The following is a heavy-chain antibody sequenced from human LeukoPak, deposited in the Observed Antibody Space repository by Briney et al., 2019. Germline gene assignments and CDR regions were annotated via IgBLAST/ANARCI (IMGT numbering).Heavy chain of an antibody. CDR3: ARDSLTGYYTLDY. J-gene: IGHJ4*02. D-gene: IGHD3-9*01. V-gene: IGHV4-4*07. CDR2: IYTSGST. Sequence: SEALSLTCTVSGGSISSYYWSWTRQPAGKGLEWIGCIYTSGSTNYNPSLKSRVTMSVDTSKNQFSLKLSSVTAADTAVYYCARDSLTGYYTLDYWGQGTLVTVSS. CDR1: GGSISSYY.